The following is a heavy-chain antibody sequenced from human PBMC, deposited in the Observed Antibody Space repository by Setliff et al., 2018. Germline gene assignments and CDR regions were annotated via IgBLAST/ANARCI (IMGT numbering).Heavy chain of an antibody. J-gene: IGHJ4*02. Sequence: SETLSLTCTVSGDSISSRRNYWGWFRQPAGKELEWIGQIYTSWSTNYNPSLKSRVTISLDTSKNQFSLRLNSVTAADTAVYYCARGRNVAARLLDSWGQGARVTVSS. D-gene: IGHD6-6*01. CDR1: GDSISSRRNY. CDR3: ARGRNVAARLLDS. CDR2: IYTSWST. V-gene: IGHV4-61*09.